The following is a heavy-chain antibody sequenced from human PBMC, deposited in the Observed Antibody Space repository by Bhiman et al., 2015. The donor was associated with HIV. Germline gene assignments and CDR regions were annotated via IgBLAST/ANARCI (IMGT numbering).Heavy chain of an antibody. J-gene: IGHJ4*02. D-gene: IGHD3-22*01. CDR1: GFTFSSYA. Sequence: EVQLLESGGGLVQPGGSLRLSCAASGFTFSSYAMSWVRQAPGKGLEWVSAISGSGGSTYYADSVKGRFTISRDNSKNTLYLQMNSLRAEDTAVYYCAKAPYYYDSSGYYPYFDYWGQGTLVTVSS. CDR2: ISGSGGST. CDR3: AKAPYYYDSSGYYPYFDY. V-gene: IGHV3-23*01.